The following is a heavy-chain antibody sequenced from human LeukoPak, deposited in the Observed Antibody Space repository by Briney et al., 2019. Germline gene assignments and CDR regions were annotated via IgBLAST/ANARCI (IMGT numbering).Heavy chain of an antibody. CDR2: ISSSGSTI. CDR3: ARDGGTSGYDLLDY. J-gene: IGHJ4*02. CDR1: GFTFSDYY. V-gene: IGHV3-11*04. D-gene: IGHD5-12*01. Sequence: GGSLRLSCAASGFTFSDYYMSWIRQAPGKGLEWVSYISSSGSTIYYTDSVKGRFTISRDNAENSVYLQMNSLRAEDTAVYYCARDGGTSGYDLLDYWGQGTLVTVSS.